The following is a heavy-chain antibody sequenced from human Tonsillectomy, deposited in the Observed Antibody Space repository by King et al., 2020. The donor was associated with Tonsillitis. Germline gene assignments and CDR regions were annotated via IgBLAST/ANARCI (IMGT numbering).Heavy chain of an antibody. CDR2: ISHDGSNK. CDR3: ARDPGSGWFQDY. CDR1: GFTFSSYG. V-gene: IGHV3-33*05. D-gene: IGHD6-19*01. Sequence: VQLVESGGGVVQPGRSLRLSCAASGFTFSSYGMHWVRQAPGKGLEWVSFISHDGSNKYYAASVRGRFTISRANSKTTLSLQLNSLRAADTAVYYCARDPGSGWFQDYWGQGTLVTVSS. J-gene: IGHJ4*02.